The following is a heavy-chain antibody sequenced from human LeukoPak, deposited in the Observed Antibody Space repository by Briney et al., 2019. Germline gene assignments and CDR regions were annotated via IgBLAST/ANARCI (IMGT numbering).Heavy chain of an antibody. CDR1: GGTFSSYA. J-gene: IGHJ4*02. CDR2: IIPIFGTA. V-gene: IGHV1-69*01. Sequence: ASVKVSCKASGGTFSSYAISWVRQAPVQGLEWMGGIIPIFGTANYAQKFQGRVTITADESTSTAYMELRSLRSDDTAVYYCARDFESGTYYLDYWGQGTLVTVSS. D-gene: IGHD1-26*01. CDR3: ARDFESGTYYLDY.